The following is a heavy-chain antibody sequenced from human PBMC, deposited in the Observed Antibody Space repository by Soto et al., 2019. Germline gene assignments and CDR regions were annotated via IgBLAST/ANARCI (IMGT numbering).Heavy chain of an antibody. D-gene: IGHD3-3*01. J-gene: IGHJ4*02. CDR2: ISYDGSNK. CDR3: ARDSFTYYDFWSGYFFEPGQRTRIDY. V-gene: IGHV3-30-3*01. Sequence: GGSLRLSCAASGFTFSSYAMHWVRQAPGKGLEWVAVISYDGSNKYYADSVKGRFTISRDNSKNMLYLQMNSLRAEDTAVYYCARDSFTYYDFWSGYFFEPGQRTRIDYWGQGTLVTVSS. CDR1: GFTFSSYA.